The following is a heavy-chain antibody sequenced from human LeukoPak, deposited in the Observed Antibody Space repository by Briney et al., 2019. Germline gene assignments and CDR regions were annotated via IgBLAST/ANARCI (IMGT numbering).Heavy chain of an antibody. V-gene: IGHV3-66*01. J-gene: IGHJ4*02. D-gene: IGHD5-24*01. CDR1: GFTVSSDY. CDR2: ISSGGST. Sequence: GGSLRLSCAASGFTVSSDYMGWVRQAPEKGLEWVSLISSGGSTYYADSLKGRFTISRGNSKNTLYLQMNSLRAEDTAVYYCGRVGDGYNDNYWGQGTLVTVSS. CDR3: GRVGDGYNDNY.